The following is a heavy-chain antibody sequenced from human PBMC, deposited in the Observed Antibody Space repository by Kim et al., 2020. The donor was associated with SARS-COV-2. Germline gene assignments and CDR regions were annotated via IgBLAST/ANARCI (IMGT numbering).Heavy chain of an antibody. CDR3: ARVEGVYCSNGICYRGNDY. D-gene: IGHD2-8*01. Sequence: ASVKVSCKASGYSFTSYDINWVRQATGQGLEWMGWMNPHSGNTGHAQKFQGRVTMTRDTSISTAYMELSSLRSEDTAVYYCARVEGVYCSNGICYRGNDYWGQGTLAT. J-gene: IGHJ4*02. CDR1: GYSFTSYD. V-gene: IGHV1-8*02. CDR2: MNPHSGNT.